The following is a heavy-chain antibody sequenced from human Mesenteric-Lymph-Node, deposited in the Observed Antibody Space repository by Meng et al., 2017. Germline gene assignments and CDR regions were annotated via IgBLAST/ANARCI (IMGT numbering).Heavy chain of an antibody. Sequence: QVQLVQSGAEVKKPGSSVKVSCKASGGKFTSFVFNWVRQAPGQGLEWMGGIIPIRGTTNYAEKFRGRLTISADTSARTAYMELTSLNSDDTAVYYCARLDLGLAHWGQGTLVTVSS. CDR2: IIPIRGTT. V-gene: IGHV1-69*10. CDR1: GGKFTSFV. D-gene: IGHD3-16*01. J-gene: IGHJ4*02. CDR3: ARLDLGLAH.